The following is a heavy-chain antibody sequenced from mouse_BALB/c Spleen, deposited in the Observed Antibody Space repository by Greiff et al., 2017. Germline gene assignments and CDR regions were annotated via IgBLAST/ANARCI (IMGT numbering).Heavy chain of an antibody. CDR3: TRDGSSYEFAY. CDR2: INPSNGGT. V-gene: IGHV1S81*02. D-gene: IGHD1-1*01. Sequence: QVQLQQSGAELVKPGASVKLSCKASGYTFTSYYMYWVKQRPGQGLEWIGEINPSNGGTNFNEKFKSKATLTVDKSSSTAYMQLSSLTSEDSAVYYCTRDGSSYEFAYWGQGTLVTVSA. J-gene: IGHJ3*01. CDR1: GYTFTSYY.